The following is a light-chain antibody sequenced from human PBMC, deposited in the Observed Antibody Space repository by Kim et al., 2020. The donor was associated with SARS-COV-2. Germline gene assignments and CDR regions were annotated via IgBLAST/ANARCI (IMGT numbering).Light chain of an antibody. Sequence: GKPVTITCTRSSGSIANNYVQWYQQRPGQSPTNVIYEDDQRPSGVPDRFSGSIDLSSNSASLTISGLKTEDEADYYCQSYGTSRVFGGGTKVTVL. CDR3: QSYGTSRV. CDR2: EDD. CDR1: SGSIANNY. J-gene: IGLJ2*01. V-gene: IGLV6-57*01.